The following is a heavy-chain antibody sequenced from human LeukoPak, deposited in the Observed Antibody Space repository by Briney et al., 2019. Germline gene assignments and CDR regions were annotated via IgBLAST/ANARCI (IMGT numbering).Heavy chain of an antibody. CDR2: INPNSGGT. D-gene: IGHD3-16*01. V-gene: IGHV1-2*02. CDR3: ARGSHRLYDYVWGTYESKDY. CDR1: GYTFTGYY. J-gene: IGHJ4*02. Sequence: ASVKVSCKASGYTFTGYYMHWVRQAPGQGLEWMGWINPNSGGTNYVQKFQGRATMTTDTSTRTAYMELRSLRSDDTAVYYCARGSHRLYDYVWGTYESKDYWGQGTLVTVSS.